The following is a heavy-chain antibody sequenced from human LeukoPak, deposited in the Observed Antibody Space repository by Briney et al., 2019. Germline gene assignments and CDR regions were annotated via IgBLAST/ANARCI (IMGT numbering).Heavy chain of an antibody. CDR2: IYSGGST. CDR3: ARGLDDFWSGYYLDY. J-gene: IGHJ4*02. Sequence: PGGSPRLSCAAPGFTVSSNYMSWVRQAPGKGLEWVSVIYSGGSTYYADSVKGRFTISRDNSKNTLYLQMNSLRAEDTAVYYCARGLDDFWSGYYLDYWGQGTLVTVSS. V-gene: IGHV3-53*01. CDR1: GFTVSSNY. D-gene: IGHD3-3*01.